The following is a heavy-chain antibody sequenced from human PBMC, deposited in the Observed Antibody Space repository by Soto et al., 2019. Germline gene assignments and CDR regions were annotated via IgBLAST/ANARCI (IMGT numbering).Heavy chain of an antibody. CDR3: ARDRALVRGVSDY. CDR2: ISSSSSYI. D-gene: IGHD3-10*01. Sequence: EVQLVESGGGLVKPGGSLRLSCAASGFTFSSYSMNWVRQAPGKGLEWVSSISSSSSYIYYADSVKGRFTISRDNAKNSLYLQMNSLRAEDTAVYYGARDRALVRGVSDYWGQGTLVTVSS. V-gene: IGHV3-21*01. J-gene: IGHJ4*02. CDR1: GFTFSSYS.